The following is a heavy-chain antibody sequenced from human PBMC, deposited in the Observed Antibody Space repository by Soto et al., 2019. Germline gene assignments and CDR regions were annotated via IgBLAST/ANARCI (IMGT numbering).Heavy chain of an antibody. V-gene: IGHV3-30*18. D-gene: IGHD2-8*01. Sequence: PGGSMNLSCAASGFTFSSYGMHWVRQAPGKGLEWVAVISYDGSNKYYADSVKGRFTISRDNSKNTLYLQMNSLRAEDTAVYYCAKDFALMVYAAYFDYWGQGTLVTVSS. J-gene: IGHJ4*02. CDR1: GFTFSSYG. CDR3: AKDFALMVYAAYFDY. CDR2: ISYDGSNK.